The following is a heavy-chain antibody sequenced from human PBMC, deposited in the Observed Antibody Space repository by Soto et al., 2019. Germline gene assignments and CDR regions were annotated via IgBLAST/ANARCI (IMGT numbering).Heavy chain of an antibody. CDR1: GGSISSYY. Sequence: SETLSLTCTVSGGSISSYYWSWIRQPPGKGLEWIGYIYYSGSTNYNPSLKSRVTISVDTSKNQFSLKLSSVTAADTAVYYCAIQSPERGITMAGGVYYFDYWGQGTLVTVSS. CDR2: IYYSGST. D-gene: IGHD3-10*01. V-gene: IGHV4-59*08. J-gene: IGHJ4*02. CDR3: AIQSPERGITMAGGVYYFDY.